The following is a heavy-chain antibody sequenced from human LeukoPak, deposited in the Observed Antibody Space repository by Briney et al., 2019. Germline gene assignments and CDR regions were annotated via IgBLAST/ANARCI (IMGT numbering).Heavy chain of an antibody. CDR1: GFTFSDYG. CDR3: ANLPL. J-gene: IGHJ4*02. V-gene: IGHV3-30*18. Sequence: GRSLRLSCVTSGFTFSDYGMHWVRQAPGKGLEWVALISYDGSKKYYADSVQGRFTISRDNSRDTLYLQMNSLRPEDTGVYYCANLPLWGQGTLVTVSS. CDR2: ISYDGSKK.